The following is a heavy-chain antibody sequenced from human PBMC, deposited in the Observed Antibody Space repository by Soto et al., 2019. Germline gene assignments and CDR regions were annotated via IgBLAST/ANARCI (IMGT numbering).Heavy chain of an antibody. CDR2: ISYDGSNK. D-gene: IGHD3-10*01. CDR1: GFTFSSYG. Sequence: GGSLRLSCAASGFTFSSYGMHWVRQAPGKGLEWVAVISYDGSNKYYADSVKGRFTISRDNSKNTLYLQMNSLRAEDTAVYYCAKDQGITDDSFWGFFDYWGQGTLVTVSS. CDR3: AKDQGITDDSFWGFFDY. V-gene: IGHV3-30*18. J-gene: IGHJ4*02.